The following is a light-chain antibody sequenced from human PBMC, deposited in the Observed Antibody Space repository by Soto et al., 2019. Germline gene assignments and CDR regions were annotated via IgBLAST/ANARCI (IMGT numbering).Light chain of an antibody. J-gene: IGKJ1*01. CDR2: GAF. V-gene: IGKV3-20*01. Sequence: EIVLTQSPATLSLSPGERVTXXXXASQSINNYLAWYRQKPGQAPRLLIYGAFKRATGIPDRFSGSGSGTDFTLTISRMEPEDFAVYCCQQYGSSPRTFGQGTKVDIK. CDR1: QSINNY. CDR3: QQYGSSPRT.